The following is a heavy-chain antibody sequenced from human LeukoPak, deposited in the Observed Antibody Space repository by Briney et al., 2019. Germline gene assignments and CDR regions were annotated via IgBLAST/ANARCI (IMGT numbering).Heavy chain of an antibody. Sequence: GGSLRLSCAASGFTVSSNYMNWVRQAPGKGLEWVSVTYSGGSTYYADSVKGRFTISGDNSKNTLYLQMNSLRAEDTAVYYCAREQQLVPAFDIWGQGTMVTVSS. CDR2: TYSGGST. CDR1: GFTVSSNY. V-gene: IGHV3-53*01. J-gene: IGHJ3*02. CDR3: AREQQLVPAFDI. D-gene: IGHD6-13*01.